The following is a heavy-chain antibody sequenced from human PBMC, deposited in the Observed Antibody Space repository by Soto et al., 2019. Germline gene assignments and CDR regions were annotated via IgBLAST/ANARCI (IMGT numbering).Heavy chain of an antibody. Sequence: SETLSLTCTVSGGSINSGDYYWTWVRQPPGKGLEWIGNIFHSGSTYYTPSLQSRVTISLDTSKNHFSLKLSSVTPADTAVYYCARDRYYGSGTYYNFYSGMDVWGQGTTVTVSS. CDR2: IFHSGST. CDR3: ARDRYYGSGTYYNFYSGMDV. CDR1: GGSINSGDYY. V-gene: IGHV4-30-4*01. D-gene: IGHD3-10*01. J-gene: IGHJ6*02.